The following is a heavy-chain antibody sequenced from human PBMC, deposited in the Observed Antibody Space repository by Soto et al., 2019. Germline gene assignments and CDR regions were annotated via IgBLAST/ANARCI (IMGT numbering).Heavy chain of an antibody. D-gene: IGHD2-21*02. CDR3: ARGLRLLAFRYDYYGMDV. CDR2: IIPIFGTA. Sequence: QVQLVQSGAEVKKPGSSVKVSCKASGGTFSSYAISWVRQAPGQGLEWMGGIIPIFGTANYAQKFQGRVTITADKSTSTAYMELSSLRSEDTAVYYCARGLRLLAFRYDYYGMDVWGQGTTVTVSS. V-gene: IGHV1-69*06. J-gene: IGHJ6*02. CDR1: GGTFSSYA.